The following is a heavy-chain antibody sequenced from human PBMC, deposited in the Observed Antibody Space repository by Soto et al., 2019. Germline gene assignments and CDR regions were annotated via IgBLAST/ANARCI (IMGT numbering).Heavy chain of an antibody. CDR1: GASISSSY. CDR3: ARGGNRYSNVASGVGGFDF. V-gene: IGHV4-59*01. J-gene: IGHJ4*02. D-gene: IGHD5-12*01. CDR2: VYHTGAT. Sequence: LETLSLTCTVSGASISSSYWSWIRQSPERGLEWIAYVYHTGATNYNPSLKSRVTISLDTSKGQFSLNLTSLTTADTAVYFCARGGNRYSNVASGVGGFDFWGQGSLVTVS.